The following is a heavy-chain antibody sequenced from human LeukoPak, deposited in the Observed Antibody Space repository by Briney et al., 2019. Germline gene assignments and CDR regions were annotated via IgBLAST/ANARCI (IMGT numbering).Heavy chain of an antibody. J-gene: IGHJ4*02. D-gene: IGHD3-10*01. V-gene: IGHV3-7*03. CDR3: ARDGESGSGSFDY. CDR2: MKQDGSEK. CDR1: GFTFSSYW. Sequence: GGSLRLSCAASGFTFSSYWMSWVRRAPGKGLEWVANMKQDGSEKYYVDSVKGRFTISRDNAKSSLYLQMNSLRAEDTAVYYCARDGESGSGSFDYWGQGTLVTVSS.